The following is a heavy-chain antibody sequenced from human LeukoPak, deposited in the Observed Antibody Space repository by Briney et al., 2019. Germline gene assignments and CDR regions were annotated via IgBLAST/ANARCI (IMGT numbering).Heavy chain of an antibody. Sequence: ASVKVSCKASGYTFTSYGISWVRQAPGQGLEWMGWINTNTGNPTYAQGFTGRFVFSLDTSVSTAYLQISSLKAEDTAVYYCARDQSSSWSNYYYMDVWGKGTTVTVS. CDR1: GYTFTSYG. J-gene: IGHJ6*03. CDR3: ARDQSSSWSNYYYMDV. CDR2: INTNTGNP. D-gene: IGHD6-13*01. V-gene: IGHV7-4-1*02.